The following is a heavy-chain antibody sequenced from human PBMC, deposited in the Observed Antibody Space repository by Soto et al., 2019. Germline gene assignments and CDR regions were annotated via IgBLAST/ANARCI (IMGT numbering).Heavy chain of an antibody. CDR3: ARVFYDQYYFDY. CDR1: GGSISSNSHY. V-gene: IGHV4-39*01. D-gene: IGHD3-22*01. CDR2: IYYNGDT. Sequence: SETLSLTCSVSGGSISSNSHYWVWIRQPPGKGLEWIGSIYYNGDTYYNPSLKSRVTIPVDTSKNQFSVKLNSVTAADTAVYYCARVFYDQYYFDYWGQGTLVTVSS. J-gene: IGHJ4*02.